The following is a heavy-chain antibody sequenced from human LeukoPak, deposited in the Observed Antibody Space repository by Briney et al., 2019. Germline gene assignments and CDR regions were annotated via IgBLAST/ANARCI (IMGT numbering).Heavy chain of an antibody. V-gene: IGHV3-30*18. Sequence: GRSLRLSCAASGFTFSSYGMHWVRQAPGKGQEWVAVISYDGSNKYYVDSVKGRFTISRDNSKNTLYLQMNSLRAEDTAVYYCAKDPTGDYGDYYFDYWGQGTLVTVSS. J-gene: IGHJ4*02. D-gene: IGHD4-17*01. CDR3: AKDPTGDYGDYYFDY. CDR2: ISYDGSNK. CDR1: GFTFSSYG.